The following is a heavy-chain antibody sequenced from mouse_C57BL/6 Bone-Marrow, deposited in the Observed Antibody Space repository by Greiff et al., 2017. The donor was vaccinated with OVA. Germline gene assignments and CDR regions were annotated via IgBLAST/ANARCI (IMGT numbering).Heavy chain of an antibody. CDR1: GFTFSSYA. J-gene: IGHJ4*01. CDR3: TKAYGKRYAMDY. D-gene: IGHD2-1*01. CDR2: ISSGGDYI. V-gene: IGHV5-9-1*02. Sequence: EVKLMESGEGLVKPGGSLKLSCAASGFTFSSYAMSWVRQTPEKRLEWVAYISSGGDYIYYADTVKGRFTISRDHARNTLYLQMSSLKSEDTAMYYCTKAYGKRYAMDYWGQGTSVTVSS.